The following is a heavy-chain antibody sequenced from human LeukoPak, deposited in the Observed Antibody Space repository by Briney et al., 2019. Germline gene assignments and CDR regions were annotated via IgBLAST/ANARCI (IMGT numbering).Heavy chain of an antibody. CDR3: ARLKYYYDSSGYYSYYFNY. J-gene: IGHJ4*02. D-gene: IGHD3-22*01. Sequence: SETLSLTCTVSGGSISSYYWCWIRQPPGKGLEWIGYIYYSGSTNYNPSLKSRVTISVDTSKNQFSLKLSSVTAADTAVYYCARLKYYYDSSGYYSYYFNYWGQGTLVTVSS. CDR2: IYYSGST. CDR1: GGSISSYY. V-gene: IGHV4-59*08.